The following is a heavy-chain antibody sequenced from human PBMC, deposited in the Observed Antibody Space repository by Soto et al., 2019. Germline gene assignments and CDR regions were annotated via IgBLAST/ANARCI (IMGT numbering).Heavy chain of an antibody. V-gene: IGHV3-48*02. CDR1: GFTFSSYS. D-gene: IGHD2-2*01. CDR3: ARDLASGIVVVPAAFGMDV. Sequence: GGSLRLSCAASGFTFSSYSMNWVRQAPGKGLDWVSYISSSSSTIYYADSVKGRFTISRDNAKNSLYLQMNSLRDEDTAVYYCARDLASGIVVVPAAFGMDVWGQGTTVTVSS. CDR2: ISSSSSTI. J-gene: IGHJ6*02.